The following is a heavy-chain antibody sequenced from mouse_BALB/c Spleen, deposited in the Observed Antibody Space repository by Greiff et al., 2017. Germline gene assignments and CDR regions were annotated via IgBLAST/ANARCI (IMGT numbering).Heavy chain of an antibody. CDR1: GFTFSDYY. Sequence: EVMLVESGGGLVTPGGSLKLSCAASGFTFSDYYMYWVRQTPETRLEWVATISDGGSYTYYPDSVKGRFTISRDNAKKNLYLQMSSLKSEDTAMYYCARGPRFAYWGQGTLVTVSA. CDR3: ARGPRFAY. V-gene: IGHV5-4*02. CDR2: ISDGGSYT. J-gene: IGHJ3*01.